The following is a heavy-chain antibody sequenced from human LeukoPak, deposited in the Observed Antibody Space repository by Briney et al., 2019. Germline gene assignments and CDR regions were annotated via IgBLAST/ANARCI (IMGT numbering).Heavy chain of an antibody. V-gene: IGHV1-18*01. Sequence: ASVKVSCKASGYTFTSYGISWVRQAPGQGLEWMGWISAYNGNTNYAQKLQGRVTMTTDTSTSTAYMELRSLRSDDTAVYYCARDSPARYDIKVSDAFDIWGQGTMVTVSS. CDR1: GYTFTSYG. J-gene: IGHJ3*02. CDR3: ARDSPARYDIKVSDAFDI. D-gene: IGHD3-9*01. CDR2: ISAYNGNT.